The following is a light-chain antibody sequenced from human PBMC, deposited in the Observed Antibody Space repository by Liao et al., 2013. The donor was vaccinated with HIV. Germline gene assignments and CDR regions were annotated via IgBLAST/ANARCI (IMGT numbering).Light chain of an antibody. CDR2: YDT. J-gene: IGLJ2*01. CDR1: IGSKS. CDR3: QVWDSNSYHVV. V-gene: IGLV3-21*01. Sequence: SHMLTQPPSLSVAPGGTATITCGEFIGSKSVHWYHQKPGQAPVLVIFYDTDRPSGIPERFSGSNSGNTATLTISRVEAGDEAAYYCQVWDSNSYHVVFGGGTNLTVL.